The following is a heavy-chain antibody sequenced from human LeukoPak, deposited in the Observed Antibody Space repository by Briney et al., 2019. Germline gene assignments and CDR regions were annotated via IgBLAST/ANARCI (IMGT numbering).Heavy chain of an antibody. CDR2: ISSNGGST. Sequence: LAGGSLRLSCAASGFTFSSYAMHWVRQAPGKGLEYVSAISSNGGSTYYANSVKGRFTISRDNAKNSLYLQMNSLRAEDTAVYHCARQTSSSFDYWGQGTLVTVSS. CDR3: ARQTSSSFDY. CDR1: GFTFSSYA. J-gene: IGHJ4*02. V-gene: IGHV3-64*01. D-gene: IGHD6-6*01.